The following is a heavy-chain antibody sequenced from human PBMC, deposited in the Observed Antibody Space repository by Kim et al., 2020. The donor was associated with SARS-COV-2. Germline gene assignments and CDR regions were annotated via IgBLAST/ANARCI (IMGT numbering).Heavy chain of an antibody. CDR3: VTGGGGGAPFAN. D-gene: IGHD1-26*01. CDR1: GFTFGSTW. CDR2: IDRNGREK. V-gene: IGHV3-7*01. Sequence: GGSLRLSCAASGFTFGSTWMAWVRQAPGKGLDWVANIDRNGREKNYVESATARFTISRDNAKNSLALQMNSLRVEDTAVYYCVTGGGGGAPFANWGQGTLVTVSS. J-gene: IGHJ4*02.